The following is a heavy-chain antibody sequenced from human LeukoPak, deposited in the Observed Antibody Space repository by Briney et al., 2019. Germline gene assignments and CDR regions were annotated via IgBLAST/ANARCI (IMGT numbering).Heavy chain of an antibody. CDR3: ARDLGNWNYGFGINPLCYYYMDV. J-gene: IGHJ6*03. CDR1: GGTFSSYD. CDR2: ISAYNGNT. D-gene: IGHD1-7*01. V-gene: IGHV1-18*01. Sequence: VASVKVSCKASGGTFSSYDISWVRQAPGQGLEWMGWISAYNGNTNYAQKLQGRVTMTTDTSTSTAYMELRSLRSDDTAVYYCARDLGNWNYGFGINPLCYYYMDVWGKGTTVTVSS.